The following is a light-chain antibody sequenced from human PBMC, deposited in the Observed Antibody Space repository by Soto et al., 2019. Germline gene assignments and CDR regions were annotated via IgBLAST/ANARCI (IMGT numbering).Light chain of an antibody. CDR3: QQYNNWWT. Sequence: EMEMTQSPDTLSVSPGERATLSCRASQSVSSSLAWYQQKPGQTPRLLIYGASTRATGIPARFSGSGSGTEFTLTISSLQSEDSAVYYCQQYNNWWTFGQGTKVEIK. V-gene: IGKV3-15*01. CDR2: GAS. J-gene: IGKJ1*01. CDR1: QSVSSS.